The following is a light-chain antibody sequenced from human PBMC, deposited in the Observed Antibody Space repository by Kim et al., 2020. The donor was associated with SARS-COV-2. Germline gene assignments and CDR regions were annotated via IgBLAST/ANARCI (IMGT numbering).Light chain of an antibody. J-gene: IGLJ2*01. CDR1: KLGHKY. V-gene: IGLV3-1*01. Sequence: SYELTQPPSVSVSPGQTASITCSGDKLGHKYASWYQQKPGQSPVLVIYQDAKRPSGIPERFSGSNSGNTATLTISGTQAMDEADYYCQAWVSSTEVFGGG. CDR2: QDA. CDR3: QAWVSSTEV.